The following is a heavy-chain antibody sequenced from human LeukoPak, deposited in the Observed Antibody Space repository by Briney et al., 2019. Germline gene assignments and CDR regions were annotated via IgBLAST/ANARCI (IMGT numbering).Heavy chain of an antibody. V-gene: IGHV3-23*01. CDR3: ANLPYYYDSSGYYSGY. Sequence: PGGSLRLSCAASGFTFSSYAISWVRQAPGKGLEWVSTMSGSGMTPKYADSVKGRFTISRDNSNNALYLQMNSLRAEDTAVYYCANLPYYYDSSGYYSGYWGQGTLVTVSS. J-gene: IGHJ4*02. CDR2: MSGSGMTP. D-gene: IGHD3-22*01. CDR1: GFTFSSYA.